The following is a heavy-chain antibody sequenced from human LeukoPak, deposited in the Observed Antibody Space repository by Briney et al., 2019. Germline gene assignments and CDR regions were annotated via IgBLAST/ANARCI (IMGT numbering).Heavy chain of an antibody. Sequence: GESLKISCKASGYSFTDHWIGWVRQMPGKGLEWMGIIYPGDSDTRYSPSFQGQVTISADKSISTAYLQWSTLRAPDTAMYYCARGDNSGWYFFDYWGQGTLVTVSS. CDR1: GYSFTDHW. V-gene: IGHV5-51*01. CDR3: ARGDNSGWYFFDY. D-gene: IGHD6-19*01. J-gene: IGHJ4*02. CDR2: IYPGDSDT.